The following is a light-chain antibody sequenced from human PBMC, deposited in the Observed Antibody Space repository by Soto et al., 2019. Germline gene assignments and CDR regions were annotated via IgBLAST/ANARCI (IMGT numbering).Light chain of an antibody. CDR1: QSLVHSDGIAY. V-gene: IGKV2-30*02. J-gene: IGKJ5*01. CDR3: MQGTHWPIT. CDR2: KVS. Sequence: DVVMTKSPLSLPVTLGQPASISCRSNQSLVHSDGIAYFSWFQQRPGRSPRRLIYKVSNRDSGVRARFSGSGSGTDFALKISRVEAEDVGVYYCMQGTHWPITFGQGTRLDIK.